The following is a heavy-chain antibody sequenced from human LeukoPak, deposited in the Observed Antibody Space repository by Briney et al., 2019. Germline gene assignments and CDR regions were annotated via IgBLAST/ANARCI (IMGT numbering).Heavy chain of an antibody. V-gene: IGHV1-69-2*01. CDR3: ATPSGSYFGYYYFHW. Sequence: ASVKISCKASGYKFSDYYVHWVQQAPGKGLEWMGRVNPKNGETMYVGKLLGRISISADTSTNTVYMVLSSLRSEDTAVYYCATPSGSYFGYYYFHWWGQGTLVTVSS. CDR1: GYKFSDYY. J-gene: IGHJ4*02. CDR2: VNPKNGET. D-gene: IGHD1-26*01.